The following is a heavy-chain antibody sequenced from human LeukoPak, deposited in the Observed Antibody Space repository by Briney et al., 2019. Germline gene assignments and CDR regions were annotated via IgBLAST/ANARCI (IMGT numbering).Heavy chain of an antibody. J-gene: IGHJ4*02. CDR1: GFPFSVFG. V-gene: IGHV3-30*02. Sequence: GSLRLSCAASGFPFSVFGMHGVRQAPGKGLEWVAVIWADGSEQYYADSVKGRFTFSRDNSKKMLYRQMNSLTAEDTAVYYCAKEMKPWMHFDYWGQGTLVTVSS. CDR2: IWADGSEQ. CDR3: AKEMKPWMHFDY. D-gene: IGHD5-12*01.